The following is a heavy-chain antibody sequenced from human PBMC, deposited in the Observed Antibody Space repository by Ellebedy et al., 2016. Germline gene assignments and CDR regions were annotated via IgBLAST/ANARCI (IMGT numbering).Heavy chain of an antibody. CDR2: IWYDGSNK. CDR3: ARDRSPTDSP. V-gene: IGHV3-33*08. CDR1: GFTFSSYS. Sequence: GESLKISXAASGFTFSSYSMNWVRQAPGKGLEWVAVIWYDGSNKYYADSVKGRFTISRDNSKNTLYLQMNSLRAEDTAVYYCARDRSPTDSPWGQGTLVTVSS. D-gene: IGHD2-15*01. J-gene: IGHJ5*02.